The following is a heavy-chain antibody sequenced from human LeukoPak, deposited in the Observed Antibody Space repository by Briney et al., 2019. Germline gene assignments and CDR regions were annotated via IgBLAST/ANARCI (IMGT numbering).Heavy chain of an antibody. CDR2: IYTSGST. D-gene: IGHD4-17*01. J-gene: IGHJ6*02. CDR1: GGSFSGYY. CDR3: ARARVGLRKYYYYYGMDV. V-gene: IGHV4-59*10. Sequence: PSETLSLTCAVYGGSFSGYYWSWIRQPAGKGLEWIGRIYTSGSTNYNPSLKSRVTMSVDTSKNQFSLKLSSVTAADTAVYYCARARVGLRKYYYYYGMDVWGQGTTVTVSS.